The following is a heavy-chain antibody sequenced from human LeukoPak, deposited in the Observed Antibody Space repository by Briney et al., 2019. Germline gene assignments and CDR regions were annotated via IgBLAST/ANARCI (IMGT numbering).Heavy chain of an antibody. CDR2: IIPIFGTT. CDR1: GGTFSSYA. Sequence: ASVKVSCKASGGTFSSYAISWVRQAPGQGLEWMGGIIPIFGTTNYAQKFQGRVTINADESTSTAYMELSSLRSEDTAVYYCARLLSRFFSVRGVINWFDPWGQGTLVTVSS. V-gene: IGHV1-69*13. D-gene: IGHD3-10*01. J-gene: IGHJ5*02. CDR3: ARLLSRFFSVRGVINWFDP.